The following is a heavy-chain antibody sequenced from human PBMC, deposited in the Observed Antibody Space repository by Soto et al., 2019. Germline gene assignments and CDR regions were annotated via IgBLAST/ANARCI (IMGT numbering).Heavy chain of an antibody. CDR3: ARDVDRTGECSGGSCHGTY. V-gene: IGHV1-69*04. CDR2: IIPILGIA. J-gene: IGHJ4*02. D-gene: IGHD2-15*01. CDR1: GGTFSSYT. Sequence: ASVKVSCKASGGTFSSYTISWVRQAPGQGLEWMGRIIPILGIANYAQKFQGRVTITADKSTSTAYMELSSLRSEDTAVYYCARDVDRTGECSGGSCHGTYWGQGTLVTVSS.